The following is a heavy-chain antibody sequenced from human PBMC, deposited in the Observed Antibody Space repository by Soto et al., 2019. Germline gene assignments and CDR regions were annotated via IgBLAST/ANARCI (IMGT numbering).Heavy chain of an antibody. D-gene: IGHD5-18*01. CDR2: IYSGGST. Sequence: EVQLVESGGGLIQPGGSLRLSCAASGFTVSSNYMSWVRQAPGKGLEWVSVIYSGGSTYYADSVKGRFTISRDNSKNTLYLQMNSLRAEDTAVYYCAREGYSYGYAFDYWGQGTLVTASS. CDR3: AREGYSYGYAFDY. J-gene: IGHJ4*02. CDR1: GFTVSSNY. V-gene: IGHV3-53*01.